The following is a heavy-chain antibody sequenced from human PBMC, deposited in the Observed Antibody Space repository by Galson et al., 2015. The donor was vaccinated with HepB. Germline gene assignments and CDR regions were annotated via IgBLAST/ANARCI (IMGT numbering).Heavy chain of an antibody. CDR2: INPSGGST. CDR3: ARVGAPQAATPTIDRRSDAFDI. J-gene: IGHJ3*02. CDR1: GYTFTSYY. D-gene: IGHD2-15*01. V-gene: IGHV1-46*01. Sequence: SVKVSCKASGYTFTSYYMHWVRQAPGQGLEWMGIINPSGGSTSYAQKFQGRVTMTRDTSTSTVYMELSSLRSEDTAVYYCARVGAPQAATPTIDRRSDAFDIWGQGTMVTVSS.